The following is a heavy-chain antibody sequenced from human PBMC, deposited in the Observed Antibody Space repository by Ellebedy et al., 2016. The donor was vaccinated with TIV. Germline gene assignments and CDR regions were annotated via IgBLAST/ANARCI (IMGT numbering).Heavy chain of an antibody. CDR3: AKDRDPSG. CDR1: GFTFSSYA. J-gene: IGHJ4*02. Sequence: GESLKISXAASGFTFSSYAMSWVRQAPGKGLEWVSAISGSGGSTYYADSVKGRFTISRDNSKNTLYLQMNSLRAEDTAVYYCAKDRDPSGWGQGTLVTVSS. D-gene: IGHD6-19*01. V-gene: IGHV3-23*01. CDR2: ISGSGGST.